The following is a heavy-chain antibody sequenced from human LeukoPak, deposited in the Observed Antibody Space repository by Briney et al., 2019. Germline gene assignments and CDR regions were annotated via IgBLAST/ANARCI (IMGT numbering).Heavy chain of an antibody. D-gene: IGHD5-12*01. CDR3: VRDGRGYSTAYFDS. CDR1: GFNFGDHG. J-gene: IGHJ4*02. Sequence: GGSLRLSCIASGFNFGDHGMSWFRQAPGKGLEWVSFIRSKMYGETADYAASMKGRFTISRDDSNSITYLQMNSLKTEDTAVYHCVRDGRGYSTAYFDSWGLGTLVTVSS. CDR2: IRSKMYGETA. V-gene: IGHV3-49*03.